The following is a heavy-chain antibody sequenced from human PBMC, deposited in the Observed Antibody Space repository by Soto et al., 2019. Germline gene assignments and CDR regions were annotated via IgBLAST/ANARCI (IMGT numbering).Heavy chain of an antibody. CDR3: ARDSIAVASYGMDV. CDR2: INHSGST. D-gene: IGHD6-19*01. Sequence: SETLSLSCAVYGGSFSGYYWSWIRQPPGKGLEWIGEINHSGSTNYNPSLKSRVTISVDTSKNQFSLKLSSVTAADTAVYYCARDSIAVASYGMDVWGQGTTVTVSS. V-gene: IGHV4-34*01. CDR1: GGSFSGYY. J-gene: IGHJ6*02.